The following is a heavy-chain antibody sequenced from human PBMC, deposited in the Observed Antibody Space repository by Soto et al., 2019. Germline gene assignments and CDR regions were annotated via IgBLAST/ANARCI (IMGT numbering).Heavy chain of an antibody. CDR2: ISYDGSNK. J-gene: IGHJ4*02. CDR3: ARGTLGARFDY. D-gene: IGHD6-6*01. Sequence: QVQLVESGGGVVQPGGSLRLSCAASGFTFSSYAMHWVRQAPGKGLEWVVVISYDGSNKYYADSVKGRFTISRDNSKNTLYLQMNSLRAEDTAVYYCARGTLGARFDYWGQGTLVTVSS. V-gene: IGHV3-30-3*01. CDR1: GFTFSSYA.